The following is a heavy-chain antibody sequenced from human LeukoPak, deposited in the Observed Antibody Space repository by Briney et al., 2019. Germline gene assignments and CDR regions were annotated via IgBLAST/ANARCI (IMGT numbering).Heavy chain of an antibody. D-gene: IGHD3-22*01. J-gene: IGHJ4*02. CDR1: GGSISSSSYY. CDR2: IYYSGST. Sequence: SETLSLTCTVSGGSISSSSYYWGWIRQPPGKGLEWIGSIYYSGSTYYNPSLKSRVTISVDTSKNQFSLKLSSVTAADTAVYYCARLGYYYESSGYYSFDYWGQGTLVTVSS. CDR3: ARLGYYYESSGYYSFDY. V-gene: IGHV4-39*01.